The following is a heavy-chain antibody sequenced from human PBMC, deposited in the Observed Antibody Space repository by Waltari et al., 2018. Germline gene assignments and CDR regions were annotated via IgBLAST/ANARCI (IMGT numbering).Heavy chain of an antibody. CDR1: GYSISSGYY. Sequence: QVQLQESGPGLVKPSETLSLTCAVSGYSISSGYYWGWIRQPPGKGLEWIGSIYHSGSTYYNPSLKSRVTISVDTSKNQFSLKLSSVTAADTAVYYCARKRVGLGLTHWYFDLWGRGTLVTVSS. CDR2: IYHSGST. V-gene: IGHV4-38-2*01. J-gene: IGHJ2*01. D-gene: IGHD7-27*01. CDR3: ARKRVGLGLTHWYFDL.